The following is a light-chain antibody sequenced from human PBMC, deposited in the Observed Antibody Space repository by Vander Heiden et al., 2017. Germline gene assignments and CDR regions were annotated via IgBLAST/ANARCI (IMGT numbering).Light chain of an antibody. J-gene: IGKJ1*01. V-gene: IGKV3-15*01. CDR2: GAS. Sequence: EIVMTQSPATLSVSPGERATLSCRASQSVSSNLAWYQQKPGQPPRLLIYGASTRTTGIPARFSGSGSGTEFTLTISSLHSEDFAVYYCQQYNNWPPWTFGQGTKVEIK. CDR1: QSVSSN. CDR3: QQYNNWPPWT.